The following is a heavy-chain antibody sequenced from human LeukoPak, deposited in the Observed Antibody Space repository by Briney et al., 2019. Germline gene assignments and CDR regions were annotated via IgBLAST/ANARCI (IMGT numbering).Heavy chain of an antibody. J-gene: IGHJ4*02. V-gene: IGHV1-8*01. CDR2: MNPNNGDT. CDR3: AREYYYDSMGFDY. CDR1: GYTFTSYD. Sequence: ASVKVSCKASGYTFTSYDITWVRQATGQGLEWMGWMNPNNGDTGYAQKFQGRVTMTRDTSITTAYMELSRLRSDDTAVYYCAREYYYDSMGFDYWGQGTLVTVSS. D-gene: IGHD3-22*01.